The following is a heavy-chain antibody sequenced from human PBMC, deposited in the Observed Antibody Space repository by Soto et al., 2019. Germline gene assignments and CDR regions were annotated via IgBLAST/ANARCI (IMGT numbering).Heavy chain of an antibody. CDR1: AGSFSHYY. CDR2: IKHSGSS. Sequence: SETLSLTCAVYAGSFSHYYWNWIRQSPGKGLEWVGKIKHSGSSNYNPSLRSRCSISVDISKNQFSLRLTSVTAADTAGYYCARGGSSDWQGDLDIWGQGTMVNVSS. D-gene: IGHD6-19*01. V-gene: IGHV4-34*01. CDR3: ARGGSSDWQGDLDI. J-gene: IGHJ3*02.